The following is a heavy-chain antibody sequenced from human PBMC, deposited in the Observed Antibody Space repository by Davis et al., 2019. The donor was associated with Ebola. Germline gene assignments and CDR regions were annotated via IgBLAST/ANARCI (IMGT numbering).Heavy chain of an antibody. J-gene: IGHJ4*02. CDR3: AKDRIRFDY. CDR1: GFTFDDYA. Sequence: SLKISCAASGFTFDDYAMHWVRQAPGKGLEWVSGISWNSGSIGYADSVKGRFTISRDNSKNTLYLQMNSLRAEDTAVYYCAKDRIRFDYWGQGTLVTVSS. CDR2: ISWNSGSI. V-gene: IGHV3-9*01.